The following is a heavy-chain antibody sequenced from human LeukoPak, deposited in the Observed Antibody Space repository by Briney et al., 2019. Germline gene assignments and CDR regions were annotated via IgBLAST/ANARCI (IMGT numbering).Heavy chain of an antibody. CDR1: GFTFGDYA. CDR2: IGSKDFGGTT. CDR3: SRGEIFWSGYLLEY. Sequence: PGRSLRLSCTASGFTFGDYAVTWVRQAPGRGLEWISFIGSKDFGGTTEYAASVKGRFSTSRDDSRSIAYLQMNSLTTEDTAVYYCSRGEIFWSGYLLEYWGQGTLVSVSS. J-gene: IGHJ4*02. V-gene: IGHV3-49*04. D-gene: IGHD3-3*01.